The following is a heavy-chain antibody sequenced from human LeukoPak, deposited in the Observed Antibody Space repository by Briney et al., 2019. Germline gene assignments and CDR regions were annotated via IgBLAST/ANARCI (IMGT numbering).Heavy chain of an antibody. D-gene: IGHD4-17*01. CDR1: GYTFTSYA. CDR3: ARDTKAAVTGY. CDR2: INAGNGNT. V-gene: IGHV1-3*01. J-gene: IGHJ4*02. Sequence: ASVKVSCKASGYTFTSYAMHWVRQAPGQRLEWMGWINAGNGNTKYSQKFQGRVTITRDTSVSTAYMELSSLRSEDTAVYYCARDTKAAVTGYWGQGTLVTVSS.